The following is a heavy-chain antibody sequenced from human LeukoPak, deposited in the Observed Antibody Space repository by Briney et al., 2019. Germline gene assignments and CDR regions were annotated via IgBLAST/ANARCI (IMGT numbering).Heavy chain of an antibody. CDR3: AKGPQSTYYYYMDV. CDR1: AFSFRSYA. J-gene: IGHJ6*03. V-gene: IGHV3-23*01. D-gene: IGHD2-2*01. CDR2: TIGSGART. Sequence: GGSLRLSSAPSAFSFRSYAMSWASQAPRNGMEWVSGTIGSGARTNYAASVKDRFSISRDNSTNTLYLQTNCLRAEHPAVNYCAKGPQSTYYYYMDVWGKGTTVTVSS.